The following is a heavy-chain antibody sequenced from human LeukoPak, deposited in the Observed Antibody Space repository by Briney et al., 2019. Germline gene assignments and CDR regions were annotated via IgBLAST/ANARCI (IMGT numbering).Heavy chain of an antibody. V-gene: IGHV3-23*01. Sequence: GGSLRLSCAASGFTFSSYAMSWVRQAPGKGLEWVSAISGSGGSTYYADSVKGRFTISRDNSKNTLYLQMNSLRAEDTAVYYCAKDRGIAVAGTMLTYFDYWGQGTLVTISS. CDR1: GFTFSSYA. CDR2: ISGSGGST. D-gene: IGHD6-19*01. J-gene: IGHJ4*02. CDR3: AKDRGIAVAGTMLTYFDY.